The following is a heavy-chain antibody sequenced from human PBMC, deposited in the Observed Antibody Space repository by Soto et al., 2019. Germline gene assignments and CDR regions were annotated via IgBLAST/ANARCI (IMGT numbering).Heavy chain of an antibody. Sequence: PGGSLRLSCAASGFTFSNAWMSWVRQAPGKGLEWVGRIKSKTDGGTTDYAAPVKGRFTISRDDSKNTLYLQMNSLKTEDTAVYYCTTETGPEPYYYCGMDVWGKGTTVTVSS. CDR1: GFTFSNAW. D-gene: IGHD1-1*01. CDR2: IKSKTDGGTT. V-gene: IGHV3-15*01. J-gene: IGHJ6*04. CDR3: TTETGPEPYYYCGMDV.